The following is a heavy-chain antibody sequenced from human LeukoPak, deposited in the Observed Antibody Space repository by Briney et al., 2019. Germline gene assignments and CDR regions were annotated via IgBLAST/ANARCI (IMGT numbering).Heavy chain of an antibody. CDR1: GFTFSNHA. J-gene: IGHJ4*02. Sequence: GGSLRLSCTASGFTFSNHAMTWVRQAPGKGLEWVSSMSSGGTYIYYADSVRGRFTISRDNAKNSLYLVMNSLRAEDTAVYYCAKTLSSYGGSDYWGQGTLVTVSS. D-gene: IGHD4-23*01. CDR2: MSSGGTYI. V-gene: IGHV3-21*01. CDR3: AKTLSSYGGSDY.